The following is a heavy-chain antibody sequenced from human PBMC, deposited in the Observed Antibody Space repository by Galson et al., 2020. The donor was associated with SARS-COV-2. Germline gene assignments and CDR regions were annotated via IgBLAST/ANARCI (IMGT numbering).Heavy chain of an antibody. V-gene: IGHV3-7*03. Sequence: SCAASGFTTTYWMSWVRQAPGKGLEWVANIRQDGSEKIYIDSVKGRFTISRDNAKNSLYLQMNSLRVEDTAVYYCAREMGWYIDLWGRGTLVTVSS. CDR1: GFTTTYW. J-gene: IGHJ2*01. CDR3: AREMGWYIDL. CDR2: IRQDGSEK.